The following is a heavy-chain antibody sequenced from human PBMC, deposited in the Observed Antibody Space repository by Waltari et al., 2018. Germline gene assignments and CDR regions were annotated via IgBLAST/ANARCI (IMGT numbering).Heavy chain of an antibody. CDR2: INHSGST. Sequence: QVQLQQWGAGLLKPSETLSLTCAVYGGSFSGYSWSWIRQPPGKGLEWIGEINHSGSTNYNPSLKSRVTISVDTSKNQFSLKLSSVTAADTAVYYCARMAMGSGYTDAFDIWGQGTMVTVSS. V-gene: IGHV4-34*01. CDR3: ARMAMGSGYTDAFDI. D-gene: IGHD5-12*01. CDR1: GGSFSGYS. J-gene: IGHJ3*02.